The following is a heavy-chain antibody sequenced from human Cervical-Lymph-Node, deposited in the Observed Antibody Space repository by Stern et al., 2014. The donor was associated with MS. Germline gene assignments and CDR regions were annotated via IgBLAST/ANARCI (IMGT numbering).Heavy chain of an antibody. CDR2: ISGSGGST. CDR1: GFTFSSYA. D-gene: IGHD3-9*01. Sequence: EVQLVESGGGLVQPGGSLRLSCAASGFTFSSYAMSWVRQAPGKGLEWVSAISGSGGSTYYADSVKGRFTISRDNSKNTLYLQMNSLRAEDTAVYYCAKDTRYYDILTGYPWSGDAFDIWGQGTMVTVSS. CDR3: AKDTRYYDILTGYPWSGDAFDI. J-gene: IGHJ3*02. V-gene: IGHV3-23*04.